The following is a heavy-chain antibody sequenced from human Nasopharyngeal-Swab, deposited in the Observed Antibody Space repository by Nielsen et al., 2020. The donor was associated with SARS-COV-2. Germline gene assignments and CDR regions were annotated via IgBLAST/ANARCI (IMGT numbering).Heavy chain of an antibody. CDR3: ARDDLTAYDAFDI. Sequence: ASVKVSCKASGWTFTGYYIHWVRQAPGQGLEWMGWINPNSGGTNYAQKFQGRVTMTRDTSISTAYMELSRLRSDDTAVYYCARDDLTAYDAFDIWGQGTMATVSS. J-gene: IGHJ3*02. CDR2: INPNSGGT. D-gene: IGHD7-27*01. CDR1: GWTFTGYY. V-gene: IGHV1-2*02.